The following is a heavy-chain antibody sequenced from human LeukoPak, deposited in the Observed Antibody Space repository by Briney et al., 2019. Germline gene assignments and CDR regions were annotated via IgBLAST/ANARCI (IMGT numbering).Heavy chain of an antibody. J-gene: IGHJ4*02. CDR1: GFTFSSYW. Sequence: GGSLRLSCAASGFTFSSYWMSWVRQAPGKGLEWVANIKQDGSEKYYVDSVKGRFTISRDNSKNTLYLQMNRLRAEDTAVYYCAKGYCASSTCYARFDTWGQGTLVTVSS. CDR2: IKQDGSEK. D-gene: IGHD2-2*01. V-gene: IGHV3-7*03. CDR3: AKGYCASSTCYARFDT.